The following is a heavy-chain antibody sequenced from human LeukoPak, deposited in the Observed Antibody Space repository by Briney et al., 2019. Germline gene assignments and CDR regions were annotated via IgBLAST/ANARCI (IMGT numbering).Heavy chain of an antibody. V-gene: IGHV4-59*01. Sequence: SETLSLTCTVSGGSISSYYWSWIRQPPGKGLEWIGYLYYSGSTNYNPSLKSRVTISVDTSNNQFSLKLGSVTAADTAVSYFARSGGYCSSTSCYDWFDPWGEGTLVTVSS. CDR3: ARSGGYCSSTSCYDWFDP. CDR2: LYYSGST. CDR1: GGSISSYY. D-gene: IGHD2-2*01. J-gene: IGHJ5*02.